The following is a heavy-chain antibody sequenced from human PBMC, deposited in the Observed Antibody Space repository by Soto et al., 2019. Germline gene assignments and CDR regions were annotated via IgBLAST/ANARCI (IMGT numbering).Heavy chain of an antibody. J-gene: IGHJ4*02. CDR3: ARSGDRRASSCYLRGPFDH. D-gene: IGHD2-2*01. Sequence: GGSLRLSCAASGFTFNMYAIHWVRQAPGKGLEWVAAIWGDGSDKKYADSVKGRFTVSRDNFRNTLYLELSNLRVEDTALYYCARSGDRRASSCYLRGPFDHWGPETLVAV. V-gene: IGHV3-33*01. CDR2: IWGDGSDK. CDR1: GFTFNMYA.